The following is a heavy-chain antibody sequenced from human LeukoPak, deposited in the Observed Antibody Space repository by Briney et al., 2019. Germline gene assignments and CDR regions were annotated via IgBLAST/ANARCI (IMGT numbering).Heavy chain of an antibody. D-gene: IGHD6-19*01. Sequence: SETLSLTCTVSGGSISSYYWSWIRQPPGKGLEWIGYIYYSGSTNYNPSLKSRVTISVDTSKKQFSLKLSSVTAADTAVYYCVRGPGIAVAGRSSYYFDCWGQGTLVTVSS. V-gene: IGHV4-59*01. CDR3: VRGPGIAVAGRSSYYFDC. CDR2: IYYSGST. CDR1: GGSISSYY. J-gene: IGHJ4*02.